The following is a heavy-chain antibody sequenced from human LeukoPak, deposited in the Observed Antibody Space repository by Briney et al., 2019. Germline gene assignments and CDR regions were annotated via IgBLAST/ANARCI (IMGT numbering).Heavy chain of an antibody. Sequence: PGGSLRLSCAVSGFTFSSYAMSWVRQAPGKGLEWVSTISGSGDNTYYADSVRGRLTISRDNSKNTLYLQMNSLRAEDTAIHYCAKVSWANYFDYWGQGTLVTVSS. J-gene: IGHJ4*02. CDR3: AKVSWANYFDY. V-gene: IGHV3-23*01. CDR2: ISGSGDNT. CDR1: GFTFSSYA. D-gene: IGHD6-13*01.